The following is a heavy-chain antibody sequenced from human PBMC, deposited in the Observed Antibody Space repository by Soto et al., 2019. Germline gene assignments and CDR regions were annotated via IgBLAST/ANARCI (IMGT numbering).Heavy chain of an antibody. CDR3: ANSHHESSGCFEY. CDR2: TSYDGSKK. CDR1: GVTLRRYA. V-gene: IGHV3-30*18. Sequence: QVQLVESGGAVVQPGRARRLSCAASGVTLRRYARHWVRQAPGKGLEWVASTSYDGSKKYHADSVKGRFTISRDNSKNTLYLQMDSLRAEDTAVYYCANSHHESSGCFEYWGQGTLVTVSS. J-gene: IGHJ4*02. D-gene: IGHD3-22*01.